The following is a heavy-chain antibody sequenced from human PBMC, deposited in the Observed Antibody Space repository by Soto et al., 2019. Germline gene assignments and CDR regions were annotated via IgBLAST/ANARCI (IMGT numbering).Heavy chain of an antibody. Sequence: QITLKESGPTLVKPTQTLTLTCTFPGFSLDTRGVGVGWIRQPPGKALEWLALIYWDDDKRYSPSLKSRLTSTKDPSRNQVVLTLANMDPMDSGTYYCARDSSGWYGFDYWGQGKLVTVTS. V-gene: IGHV2-5*02. CDR1: GFSLDTRGVG. J-gene: IGHJ4*02. CDR2: IYWDDDK. D-gene: IGHD6-13*01. CDR3: ARDSSGWYGFDY.